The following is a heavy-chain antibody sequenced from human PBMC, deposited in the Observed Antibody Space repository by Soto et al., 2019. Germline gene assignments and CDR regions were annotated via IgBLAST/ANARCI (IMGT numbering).Heavy chain of an antibody. Sequence: LRLSCAASGFTFSSYSMNWVRQAPGKGLEWVSSISIGSSYIYYADSVKGRFTISRDNAKNSLYLQMNILRAEDTAVYYCARDFPRFAYWGPGTLVTVPS. CDR1: GFTFSSYS. CDR3: ARDFPRFAY. CDR2: ISIGSSYI. J-gene: IGHJ4*02. V-gene: IGHV3-21*01.